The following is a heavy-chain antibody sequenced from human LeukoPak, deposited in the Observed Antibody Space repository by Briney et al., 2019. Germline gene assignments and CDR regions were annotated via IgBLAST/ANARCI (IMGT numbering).Heavy chain of an antibody. D-gene: IGHD3-22*01. Sequence: SETLSLTCAVYGGSFSGYYWTWIRQPAGKGLEWIGRIYTSGRTNYNPSLKSRVTMSLDTSKNQFSVKLSSVTAADTAVYYCARISNYYDSSGHHNWFDPWGQGTLVTVSS. CDR1: GGSFSGYY. CDR3: ARISNYYDSSGHHNWFDP. V-gene: IGHV4-59*10. CDR2: IYTSGRT. J-gene: IGHJ5*02.